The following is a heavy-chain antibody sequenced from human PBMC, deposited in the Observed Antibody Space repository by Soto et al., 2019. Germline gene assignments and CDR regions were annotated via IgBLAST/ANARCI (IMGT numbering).Heavy chain of an antibody. CDR2: ISFDGSSK. CDR1: GFPFSSYT. J-gene: IGHJ4*02. V-gene: IGHV3-30*09. Sequence: QEHLVESGGGVVQPGGSLTLSCTASGFPFSSYTMHWLRRAPGKGLEWVGIISFDGSSKYYADWLKGRIVISRDNPKNSLYLQMDSLRVEDTAVYYCVREDGLVGSNSAFDYWGQGTLVTVSS. CDR3: VREDGLVGSNSAFDY. D-gene: IGHD1-26*01.